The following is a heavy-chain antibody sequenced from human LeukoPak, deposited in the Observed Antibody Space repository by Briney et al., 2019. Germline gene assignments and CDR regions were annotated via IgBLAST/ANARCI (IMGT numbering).Heavy chain of an antibody. J-gene: IGHJ4*02. CDR1: GFTFTNYW. CDR3: GTVFDH. V-gene: IGHV3-74*01. CDR2: IDIDGTGT. Sequence: GGSLRLSCAASGFTFTNYWMHWVRQAPGKGLVWVSRIDIDGTGTSYADSVKGRFTISRDDAKNTVSLQMNSLRAEDTAVYYCGTVFDHWGPGILVTVSS.